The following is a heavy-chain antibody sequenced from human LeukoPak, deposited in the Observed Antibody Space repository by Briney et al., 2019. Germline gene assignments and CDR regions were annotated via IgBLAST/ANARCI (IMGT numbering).Heavy chain of an antibody. Sequence: PGGSLRLSCAASGFTFSSYGMHWVRQAPGKGLEWVAFIRYDGSNKYYADSVKGRFTISRDNSKNTLYLQMNSLRAEDTAVYYCANSAGGYSPAHDYWGQGTLVTVSS. J-gene: IGHJ4*02. CDR3: ANSAGGYSPAHDY. V-gene: IGHV3-30*02. CDR1: GFTFSSYG. CDR2: IRYDGSNK. D-gene: IGHD5-18*01.